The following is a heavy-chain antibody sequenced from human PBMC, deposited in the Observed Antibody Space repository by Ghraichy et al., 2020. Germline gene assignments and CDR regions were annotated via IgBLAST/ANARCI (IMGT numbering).Heavy chain of an antibody. D-gene: IGHD1-1*01. Sequence: SETLSLTCAVSDGSFSDYHWIWIRQPPGKGLEWIGEIDHSGSTNYNPSLKSRVSISIDTSKNQFSLRLSSLTAADTAMYYCARRVGRHYNWIDPWGQGALVTVSS. J-gene: IGHJ5*02. CDR2: IDHSGST. CDR3: ARRVGRHYNWIDP. V-gene: IGHV4-34*01. CDR1: DGSFSDYH.